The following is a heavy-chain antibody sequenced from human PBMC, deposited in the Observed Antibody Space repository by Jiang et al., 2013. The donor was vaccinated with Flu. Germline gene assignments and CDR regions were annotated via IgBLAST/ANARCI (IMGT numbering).Heavy chain of an antibody. Sequence: LEWIGYIYYSGSTNXNPSLKSRVTISVDTSKNQFSLKLSSVTAADTAVYYCARVPSSSGWPDAFDIWGQGTMVTVSS. D-gene: IGHD6-19*01. J-gene: IGHJ3*02. CDR3: ARVPSSSGWPDAFDI. V-gene: IGHV4-59*01. CDR2: IYYSGST.